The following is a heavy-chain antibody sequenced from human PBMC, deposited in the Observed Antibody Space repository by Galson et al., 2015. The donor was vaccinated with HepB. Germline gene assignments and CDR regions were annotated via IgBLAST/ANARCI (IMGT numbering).Heavy chain of an antibody. J-gene: IGHJ5*02. CDR2: INAGNGNT. CDR1: GYTFTSYA. CDR3: ARDRWEQWLVPGVPNWFDP. V-gene: IGHV1-3*01. D-gene: IGHD6-19*01. Sequence: SVKVSCKASGYTFTSYAMHWVRRAPGQRLEWMGWINAGNGNTKYSQKFQGRVTITRDTSASTAYMELSSLRSEDTAVYYCARDRWEQWLVPGVPNWFDPWGQGTLVTVSS.